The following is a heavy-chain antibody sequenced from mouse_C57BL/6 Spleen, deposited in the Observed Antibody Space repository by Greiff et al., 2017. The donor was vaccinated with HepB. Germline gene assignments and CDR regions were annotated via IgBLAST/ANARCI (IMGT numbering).Heavy chain of an antibody. V-gene: IGHV1-69*01. Sequence: QVHVKQPGAELVMPGASVKLSCKASGYTFTSYWMHWVKQRPGQGLEWIGEIDPSDSYTNYNQKFKGKSTLTVDKSSSTAYMQLSSLTSEDSAVYYCARSEGLRWYFDVWGTGTTVTVSS. D-gene: IGHD2-4*01. J-gene: IGHJ1*03. CDR2: IDPSDSYT. CDR3: ARSEGLRWYFDV. CDR1: GYTFTSYW.